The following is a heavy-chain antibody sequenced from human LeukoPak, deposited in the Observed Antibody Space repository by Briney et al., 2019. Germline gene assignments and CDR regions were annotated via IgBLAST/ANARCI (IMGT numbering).Heavy chain of an antibody. J-gene: IGHJ4*02. V-gene: IGHV3-7*01. Sequence: GGSLRLSCAVSGFTFSTFWTTWVRQAPGKGLEWVSNIKRDGSETYYVASVRGRFTISRDNAKNSLYLQMNSLRAEDTAVYFCARERETYNDYWGQGTLVTVSS. CDR3: ARERETYNDY. CDR2: IKRDGSET. D-gene: IGHD1-1*01. CDR1: GFTFSTFW.